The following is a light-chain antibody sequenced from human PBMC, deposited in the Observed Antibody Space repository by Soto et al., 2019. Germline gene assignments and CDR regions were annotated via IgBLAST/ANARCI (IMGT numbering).Light chain of an antibody. Sequence: LQLTHSPSSLSASVGDRVTITCRASQGISSALAWYQQKPGKAPKLLIYDASSLESGVPSRFSGSGSGTDFTLTISSLQPEDFATYYCQQFNSYPLITFGQGTRLEI. CDR2: DAS. CDR3: QQFNSYPLIT. J-gene: IGKJ5*01. CDR1: QGISSA. V-gene: IGKV1-13*02.